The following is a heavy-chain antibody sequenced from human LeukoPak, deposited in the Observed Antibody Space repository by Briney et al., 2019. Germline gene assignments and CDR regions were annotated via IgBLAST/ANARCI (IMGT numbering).Heavy chain of an antibody. CDR2: IYYSGST. J-gene: IGHJ5*02. V-gene: IGHV4-59*01. CDR1: GGSISSYY. CDR3: ARKRGYSYGRHTWFDP. Sequence: NPSGTLSLTCTVSGGSISSYYWSWIRQPPGKGLEWIGYIYYSGSTNYNPSLKSRVTISVDTSKNQFSLKLSSVTAADTAVYYCARKRGYSYGRHTWFDPWGQGTLVTVSS. D-gene: IGHD5-18*01.